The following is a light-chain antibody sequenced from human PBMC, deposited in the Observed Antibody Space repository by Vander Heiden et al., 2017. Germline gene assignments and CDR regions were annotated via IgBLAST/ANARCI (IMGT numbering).Light chain of an antibody. V-gene: IGKV1-5*01. Sequence: DIQMTQSPSTLSASVGDRVTITCRASQSISSWLAWYQQEPGKAPKLLIYDASSLESGVPSRFSGSGSGTEFTLTISSLQPDDFAPYYCQQDNSYSPETFGQGTKVEIK. J-gene: IGKJ1*01. CDR1: QSISSW. CDR3: QQDNSYSPET. CDR2: DAS.